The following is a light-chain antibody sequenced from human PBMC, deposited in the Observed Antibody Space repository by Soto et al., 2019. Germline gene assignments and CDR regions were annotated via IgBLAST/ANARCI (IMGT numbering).Light chain of an antibody. CDR1: QTISGT. Sequence: EIVLTQSPDTLSSSPGERATLTCRASQTISGTLAWYQQKPGQAPRLLIHGASARAPGFPARFSGSGSGTDFTLTISSLQSEDFAVYYCQQYDNWPWTFGQGTKVDIK. V-gene: IGKV3-15*01. CDR2: GAS. CDR3: QQYDNWPWT. J-gene: IGKJ1*01.